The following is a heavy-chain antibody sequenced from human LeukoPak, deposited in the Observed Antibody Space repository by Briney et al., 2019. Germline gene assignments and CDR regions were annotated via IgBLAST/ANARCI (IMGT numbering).Heavy chain of an antibody. CDR3: ARDPSASGYYDFWSGYPDAFDI. V-gene: IGHV3-7*01. CDR2: IKQYGSEK. Sequence: PGGSLRLSCAASGFTYSSLWMRWVRQAPGKGLEGVANIKQYGSEKHYVVSVKGRSTISRDNAKNSLYLQMNSLRAEDTAVYYCARDPSASGYYDFWSGYPDAFDIWGQGTMVTVSS. J-gene: IGHJ3*02. CDR1: GFTYSSLW. D-gene: IGHD3-3*01.